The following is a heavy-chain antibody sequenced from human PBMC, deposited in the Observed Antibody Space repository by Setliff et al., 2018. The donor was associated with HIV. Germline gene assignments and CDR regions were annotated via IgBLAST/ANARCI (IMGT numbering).Heavy chain of an antibody. V-gene: IGHV1-8*02. CDR2: MNPNSGNT. CDR1: GYTFTSYD. J-gene: IGHJ3*02. Sequence: ASVKVSCKASGYTFTSYDINWVRQATGQGLEWMGWMNPNSGNTGYAQKFQGRVTMTRNTSISTAYMEPSSLRSEDTAVYYCARDRETIFGVVILPDDAFDIWGQGTMVTVSS. D-gene: IGHD3-3*01. CDR3: ARDRETIFGVVILPDDAFDI.